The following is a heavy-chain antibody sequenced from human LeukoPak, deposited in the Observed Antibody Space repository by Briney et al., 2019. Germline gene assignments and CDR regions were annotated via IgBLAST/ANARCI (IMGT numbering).Heavy chain of an antibody. V-gene: IGHV4-39*01. CDR2: IYYSGST. CDR1: GGSISSSSYY. D-gene: IGHD4-17*01. CDR3: ARHPFYGDYRFDY. Sequence: SETLSLTCTVSGGSISSSSYYWGWIRQPPGKGLEWIGSIYYSGSTYYNPSHKSRVTISVDTSKNQFSLKLSSVTAADTAVYYCARHPFYGDYRFDYWGQGTLVTVSS. J-gene: IGHJ4*02.